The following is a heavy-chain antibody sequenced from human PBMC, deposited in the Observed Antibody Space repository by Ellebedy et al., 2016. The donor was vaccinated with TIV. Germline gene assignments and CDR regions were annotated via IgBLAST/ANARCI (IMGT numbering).Heavy chain of an antibody. J-gene: IGHJ3*02. CDR3: AGDRVVGSMDAFDI. Sequence: PGGSLRLSCAASGFTFSSYWMNWVRQAPGKGLEWVANIKQNGSEKYYVDSVKGRFTISRDNAKNSLYLQMNSLRAEDTAVYYCAGDRVVGSMDAFDIWGQGTKVTVSS. CDR2: IKQNGSEK. D-gene: IGHD3-22*01. CDR1: GFTFSSYW. V-gene: IGHV3-7*04.